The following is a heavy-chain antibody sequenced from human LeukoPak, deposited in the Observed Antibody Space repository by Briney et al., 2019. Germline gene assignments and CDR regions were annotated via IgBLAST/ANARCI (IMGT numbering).Heavy chain of an antibody. CDR2: IGTDT. CDR3: AKDAIPGNLIWDYFAN. D-gene: IGHD7-27*01. CDR1: GFTFSSYA. Sequence: PGGSLRLSCAASGFTFSSYAMSWVRQAPGKRLEWVSSIGTDTHYADSVKGRFTVSRDNSKNTLYLQLNSLRAEDSAVYYCAKDAIPGNLIWDYFANWGQGTLVTVSS. J-gene: IGHJ4*02. V-gene: IGHV3-23*01.